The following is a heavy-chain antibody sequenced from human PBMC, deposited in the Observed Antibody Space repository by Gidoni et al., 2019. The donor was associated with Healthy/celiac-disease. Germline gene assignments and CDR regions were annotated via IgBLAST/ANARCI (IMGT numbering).Heavy chain of an antibody. CDR1: GFTFTSSA. CDR2: IVVGSGNT. V-gene: IGHV1-58*01. Sequence: HMQLVQSGPEVKKPGTSVKVSCKASGFTFTSSAVQWVRQARGQRLEWIGWIVVGSGNTNYAQKFQERVTITRDMSTSTAYMELSSLRSEDTAVYYCAAVATVTTHYYYGMDVWGQGTTVTVSS. D-gene: IGHD4-17*01. J-gene: IGHJ6*02. CDR3: AAVATVTTHYYYGMDV.